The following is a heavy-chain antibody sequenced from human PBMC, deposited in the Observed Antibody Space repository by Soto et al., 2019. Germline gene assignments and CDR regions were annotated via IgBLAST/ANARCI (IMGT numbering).Heavy chain of an antibody. CDR3: ARWGNTEGVSLPAFDM. CDR2: IHFSGSS. V-gene: IGHV4-59*12. J-gene: IGHJ3*02. D-gene: IGHD3-10*01. CDR1: GVSITDYY. Sequence: SETLSLSCTVSGVSITDYYWNWVRQTPEKGLEWIGFIHFSGSSSFAPSPKSRLSMSVDTSRNHFSLKLNFLTAADTAVYYCARWGNTEGVSLPAFDMWGRGTMVT.